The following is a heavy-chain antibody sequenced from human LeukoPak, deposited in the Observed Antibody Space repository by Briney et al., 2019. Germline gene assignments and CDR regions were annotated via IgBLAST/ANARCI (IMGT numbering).Heavy chain of an antibody. D-gene: IGHD5-18*01. CDR2: IYYSGST. J-gene: IGHJ6*03. CDR1: GGSISSSSYY. V-gene: IGHV4-39*07. CDR3: ARTIIQLWPYYYYYYMDV. Sequence: PSETLSLTCTVSGGSISSSSYYWGWIRQPPGKGLEWIGSIYYSGSTYYNPSLKSRVTISVDTSKNQFSLKLSSVTAADTAVYYCARTIIQLWPYYYYYYMDVWGKGTTVTVSS.